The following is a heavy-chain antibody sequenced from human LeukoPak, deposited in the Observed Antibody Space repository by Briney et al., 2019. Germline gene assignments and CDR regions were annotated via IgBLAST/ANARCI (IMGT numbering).Heavy chain of an antibody. CDR2: INPNSGGT. Sequence: GASVKVSCKASGYTFTGYYMHWVRQAPGQGLEWMGWINPNSGGTNYAQKFQGRVTMTRDTSISTAYMELSRLRSDDTAVYYCARARFLEWSYYFDYWGQGTLVTVSS. CDR1: GYTFTGYY. J-gene: IGHJ4*02. D-gene: IGHD3-3*01. CDR3: ARARFLEWSYYFDY. V-gene: IGHV1-2*02.